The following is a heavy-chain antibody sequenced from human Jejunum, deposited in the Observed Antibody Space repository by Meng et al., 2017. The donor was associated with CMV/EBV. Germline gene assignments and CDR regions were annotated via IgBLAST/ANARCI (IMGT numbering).Heavy chain of an antibody. CDR2: ISADGNKK. CDR1: GFTFRNYP. V-gene: IGHV3-30-3*01. Sequence: SGFTFRNYPMPWARQAPGKGLEWLAVISADGNKKYHADSVMGRFTISRDNSKNTLSLQMNGLRGEDTAVYYCAREDDYRNYFDHWGRGTQVTVSS. CDR3: AREDDYRNYFDH. D-gene: IGHD4-11*01. J-gene: IGHJ4*02.